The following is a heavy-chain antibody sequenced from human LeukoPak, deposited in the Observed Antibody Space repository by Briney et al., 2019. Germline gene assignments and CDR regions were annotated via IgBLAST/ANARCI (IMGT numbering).Heavy chain of an antibody. CDR3: ARGYGDYVVPEYFQH. J-gene: IGHJ1*01. CDR1: GFTFSSYS. D-gene: IGHD4-17*01. CDR2: ISSSSSYI. Sequence: PGGSLRLSCAASGFTFSSYSMNWVRQAPGKGLEWVSSISSSSSYIYYADSVKGRFTISRDNAKNSLYLQMNSLRAEDTAVYYCARGYGDYVVPEYFQHWGQGTLVTVSS. V-gene: IGHV3-21*01.